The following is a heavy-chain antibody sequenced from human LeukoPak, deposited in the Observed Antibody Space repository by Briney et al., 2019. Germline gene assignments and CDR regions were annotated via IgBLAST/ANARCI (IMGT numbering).Heavy chain of an antibody. CDR2: IKEDGTER. V-gene: IGHV3-7*01. CDR3: ARESRGYDILTGKYHRGYYSYYMDV. CDR1: GFTFSRHS. D-gene: IGHD3-9*01. Sequence: QTGGSLRLSCEVSGFTFSRHSMSWIRQAPGKGLEWVAKIKEDGTERYYVGSVEGRFTISRDNAKNSLYLQMNSLRAEDTAVYYCARESRGYDILTGKYHRGYYSYYMDVWGKGTTVTVSS. J-gene: IGHJ6*03.